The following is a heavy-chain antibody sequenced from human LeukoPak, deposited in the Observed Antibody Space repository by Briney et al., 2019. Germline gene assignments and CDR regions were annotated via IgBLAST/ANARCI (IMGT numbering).Heavy chain of an antibody. J-gene: IGHJ4*02. V-gene: IGHV3-53*01. D-gene: IGHD6-13*01. CDR3: AREGSSSSFGY. CDR1: GFTVSSNY. CDR2: IYSGGST. Sequence: AGGSLRLSCAASGFTVSSNYMSWVRQAPGKGLECVSVIYSGGSTYHADSVKGRFTISRDNSKNTLYLQMNSLRAQDTAVYYCAREGSSSSFGYWGQGTLVTVSS.